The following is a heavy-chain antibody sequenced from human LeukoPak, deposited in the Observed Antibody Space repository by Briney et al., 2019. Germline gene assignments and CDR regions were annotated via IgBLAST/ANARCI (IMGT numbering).Heavy chain of an antibody. CDR3: ARGGYCSSTSCYFDY. D-gene: IGHD2-2*01. J-gene: IGHJ4*02. V-gene: IGHV3-21*01. CDR1: GFTFSSYS. Sequence: GGSLRLSCAASGFTFSSYSMNWVRQAPGKWLEWVSSISSSSSYIYYADSVKGRFTISRDNAKNSLYLQMNSLRAEDTAVYYCARGGYCSSTSCYFDYWGQGTLVTVSS. CDR2: ISSSSSYI.